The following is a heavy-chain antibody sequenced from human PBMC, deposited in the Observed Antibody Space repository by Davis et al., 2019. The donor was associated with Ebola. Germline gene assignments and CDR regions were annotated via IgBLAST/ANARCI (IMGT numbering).Heavy chain of an antibody. D-gene: IGHD2-2*01. V-gene: IGHV3-23*01. CDR1: GLTYSNYA. CDR2: ISGSGGST. Sequence: GESLKISCAVSGLTYSNYAMSWVRQAPGKGLEWVAAISGSGGSTYYADSVKGRFTISRDNTKNTLYLQMNSIRGEDTAVNYCVRDTSHQLPHWLYYFYGMDVWGQGTTVTVSS. CDR3: VRDTSHQLPHWLYYFYGMDV. J-gene: IGHJ6*02.